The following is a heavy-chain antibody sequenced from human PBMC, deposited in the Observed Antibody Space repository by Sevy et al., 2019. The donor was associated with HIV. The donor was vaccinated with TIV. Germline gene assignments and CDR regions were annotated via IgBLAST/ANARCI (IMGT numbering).Heavy chain of an antibody. Sequence: ASVKVSCKASGYTFITYNINWVRQATGQGLEWMGWINPNSGKTGYAQKFQGRVTFTRNTSISTVYVELSSLRSEDTVVYYCARGGWYCSGGTCYPLDYWGQGTLVTVSS. D-gene: IGHD2-15*01. CDR2: INPNSGKT. CDR1: GYTFITYN. CDR3: ARGGWYCSGGTCYPLDY. J-gene: IGHJ4*02. V-gene: IGHV1-8*03.